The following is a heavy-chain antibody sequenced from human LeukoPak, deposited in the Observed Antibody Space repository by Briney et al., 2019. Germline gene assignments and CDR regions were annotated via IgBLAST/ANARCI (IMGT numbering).Heavy chain of an antibody. D-gene: IGHD6-13*01. Sequence: SETLSLTCSVSGGSISRGDYYWSRIRQPPGKGLEWIGYIYYSVTTNYNPSLKSRVTISVDTSKNQSSLKLSSVTAADTAVYYCARGVYIAAAKYGYWGQGTLVTVSS. CDR1: GGSISRGDYY. CDR3: ARGVYIAAAKYGY. J-gene: IGHJ4*02. CDR2: IYYSVTT. V-gene: IGHV4-61*08.